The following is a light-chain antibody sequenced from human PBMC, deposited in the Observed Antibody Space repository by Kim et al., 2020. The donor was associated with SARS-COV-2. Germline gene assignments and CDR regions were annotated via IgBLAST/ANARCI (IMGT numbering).Light chain of an antibody. J-gene: IGLJ2*01. CDR1: KLGDKY. Sequence: VSPGQTASITCSGDKLGDKYACWYQQKPGQSPVLVIYQDSKRPSGIPERFSGSNSGNTATLTISGTQAMDEADYYCQAWDSSTTVFGGGTQLTVL. CDR3: QAWDSSTTV. CDR2: QDS. V-gene: IGLV3-1*01.